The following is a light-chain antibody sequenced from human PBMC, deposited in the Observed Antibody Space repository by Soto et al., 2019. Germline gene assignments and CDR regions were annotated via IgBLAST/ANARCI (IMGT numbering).Light chain of an antibody. CDR1: QSISRW. V-gene: IGKV1-5*01. Sequence: DIQMTQSPSTLSASLGDRVTITCRASQSISRWLAWYQQTPGKAPNLLISDVSSLELGVPSRFSGSGSGTEFTLTICSLQPDDCATYHCQQYETYSQWTVVQGTKVEI. J-gene: IGKJ1*01. CDR2: DVS. CDR3: QQYETYSQWT.